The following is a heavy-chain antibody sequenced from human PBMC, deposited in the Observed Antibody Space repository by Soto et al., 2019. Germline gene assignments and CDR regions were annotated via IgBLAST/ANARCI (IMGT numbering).Heavy chain of an antibody. CDR3: ARGEAVADSWFDP. CDR1: GYTFTSYG. J-gene: IGHJ5*02. D-gene: IGHD6-19*01. V-gene: IGHV1-18*01. CDR2: ISAYNGNT. Sequence: QVQLVQSGAVVKKPGASVKVSCKASGYTFTSYGFIWVRQAPGQGLEWMGWISAYNGNTNYAQKLPGRVTMTTDTSTSTAYRELRRLRSAYTAVYYCARGEAVADSWFDPWGQGTLVIVSS.